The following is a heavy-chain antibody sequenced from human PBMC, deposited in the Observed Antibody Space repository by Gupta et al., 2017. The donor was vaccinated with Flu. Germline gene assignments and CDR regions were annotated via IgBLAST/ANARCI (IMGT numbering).Heavy chain of an antibody. J-gene: IGHJ5*01. D-gene: IGHD3-16*01. Sequence: QVQLQESGPGLVKPSETLSLTCTVYGGSISNNYWSWIRQPPGKGLEWIGYIYYIGNTNYNPSLKSRVTISVDTPKNQFSLKLSSVTTADTAVYYCARDEGGYNWFDSWGQGTLVTVSS. CDR2: IYYIGNT. V-gene: IGHV4-59*01. CDR1: GGSISNNY. CDR3: ARDEGGYNWFDS.